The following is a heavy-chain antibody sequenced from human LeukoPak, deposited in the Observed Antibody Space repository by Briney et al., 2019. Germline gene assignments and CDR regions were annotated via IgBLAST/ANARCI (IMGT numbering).Heavy chain of an antibody. CDR1: GFTFSIYA. CDR3: ARESQGDSDY. Sequence: GGSLRLSCAASGFTFSIYAMHWVRQAPGKGLEYVSAISSNGGSTYYANSVKGRFTISRDNSKNTLYLQMGSLRAEDMAVYYCARESQGDSDYWGQGTLVTVSS. V-gene: IGHV3-64*01. J-gene: IGHJ4*02. CDR2: ISSNGGST.